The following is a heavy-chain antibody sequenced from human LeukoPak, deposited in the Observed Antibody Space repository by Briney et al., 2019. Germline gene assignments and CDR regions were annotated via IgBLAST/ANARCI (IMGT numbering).Heavy chain of an antibody. CDR1: GYTLTWYY. CDR2: MNPNSGGT. Sequence: GASVTVSCKASGYTLTWYYMHWVRQAPGQGLEWMGWMNPNSGGTKYAQKFQGRVTMTRDTSISTAYMELSRLRSDDTAMYYCARDKLGLGELSLYDQWGQGTLVTVFS. D-gene: IGHD3-16*02. J-gene: IGHJ5*02. CDR3: ARDKLGLGELSLYDQ. V-gene: IGHV1-2*02.